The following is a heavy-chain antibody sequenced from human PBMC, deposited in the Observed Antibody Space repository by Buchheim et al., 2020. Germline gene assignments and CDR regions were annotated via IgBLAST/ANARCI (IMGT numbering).Heavy chain of an antibody. J-gene: IGHJ5*02. D-gene: IGHD3-22*01. CDR3: ARDLVNYYDSSGYYSGVGWFDP. CDR2: IYYSGST. V-gene: IGHV4-31*03. Sequence: QVQLQESGPGLVKPSQTLSLTCTVSGGSISSGGYYWSWIRQHPGKGLEWIGYIYYSGSTYYNPSLKSRVTISVDTSKNQFSLKLSSVTAANTAVYYCARDLVNYYDSSGYYSGVGWFDPWGQGTL. CDR1: GGSISSGGYY.